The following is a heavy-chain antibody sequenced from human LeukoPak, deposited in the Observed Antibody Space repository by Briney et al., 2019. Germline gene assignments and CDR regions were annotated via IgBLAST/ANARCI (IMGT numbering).Heavy chain of an antibody. CDR3: ARDDYYDSSGYYDY. V-gene: IGHV1-18*01. Sequence: ASVKVSCKASGYTFTSYGISWVRQAPGQGPEWMGWISAYNGNTNYAQKLQGRVTMTTDTSTSTAYMELRSLRSDDTAVYYCARDDYYDSSGYYDYWGQGTLVTVSS. J-gene: IGHJ4*02. D-gene: IGHD3-22*01. CDR2: ISAYNGNT. CDR1: GYTFTSYG.